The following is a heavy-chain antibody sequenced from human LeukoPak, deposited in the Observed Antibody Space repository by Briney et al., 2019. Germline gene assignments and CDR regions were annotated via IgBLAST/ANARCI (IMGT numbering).Heavy chain of an antibody. CDR2: IYPGASDT. D-gene: IGHD2-2*01. J-gene: IGHJ6*03. CDR1: GSSSPSYW. Sequence: GAPLKTPGKPLGSSSPSYWFGWLGQLPGKGLEWMGCIYPGASDTSYSPSFQGHVTILADKSLSTAYLQWSSLKASDTAMYYCARLLVYCGSTSWPYYMDVWGKGTTVTVS. CDR3: ARLLVYCGSTSWPYYMDV. V-gene: IGHV5-51*01.